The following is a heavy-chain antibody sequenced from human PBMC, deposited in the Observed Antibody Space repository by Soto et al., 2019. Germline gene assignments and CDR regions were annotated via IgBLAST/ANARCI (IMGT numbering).Heavy chain of an antibody. V-gene: IGHV1-3*01. Sequence: QVQLVQSGAEVKKPVASVKVSCKASGYTFTSYAMHWVRQAPGQRLEWMGWINAGHGNTKYSQKFRGRVNINRDTSARTAHMELSSLRYQDTAVFYCARDRIRESSSRLFYYYYGMDVWGQGTTVTVSS. CDR2: INAGHGNT. CDR3: ARDRIRESSSRLFYYYYGMDV. D-gene: IGHD6-13*01. CDR1: GYTFTSYA. J-gene: IGHJ6*02.